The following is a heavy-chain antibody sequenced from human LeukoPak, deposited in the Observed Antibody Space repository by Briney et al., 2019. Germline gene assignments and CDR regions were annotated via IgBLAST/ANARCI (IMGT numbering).Heavy chain of an antibody. CDR3: ARDPISCTGGSCYSGAFDM. J-gene: IGHJ3*02. CDR2: ISPKSGGT. V-gene: IGHV1-2*02. D-gene: IGHD2-15*01. CDR1: GYTFTGYF. Sequence: ASVKVSCKASGYTFTGYFIHWVRQAPAQGLEWMGGISPKSGGTNYQQKFQDRVTMTRDTSISTAYMEMSRLRSDDTAVYYCARDPISCTGGSCYSGAFDMWGQGTMVTVSS.